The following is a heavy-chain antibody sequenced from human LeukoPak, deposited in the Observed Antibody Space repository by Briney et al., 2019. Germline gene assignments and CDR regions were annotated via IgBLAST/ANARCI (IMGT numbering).Heavy chain of an antibody. D-gene: IGHD5-12*01. CDR3: AKVLASGYDSRWAFDI. J-gene: IGHJ3*02. CDR2: IRYDGSNK. Sequence: GGSLRLSCAASGFTFSSYGMHRVRQAAGKGLEWVAFIRYDGSNKYYADSVKGRFTISRDNSKNTLYLQMNSLRAEDTAVYYCAKVLASGYDSRWAFDIWGQGTMVTVSS. CDR1: GFTFSSYG. V-gene: IGHV3-30*02.